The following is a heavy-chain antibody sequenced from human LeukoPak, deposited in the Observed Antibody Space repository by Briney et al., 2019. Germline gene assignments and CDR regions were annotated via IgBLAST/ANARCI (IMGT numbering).Heavy chain of an antibody. CDR2: ISYDGSNK. D-gene: IGHD3-10*01. V-gene: IGHV3-30*04. CDR1: GFTFSSYA. CDR3: ARDNVGSYYYGSGSYIH. J-gene: IGHJ4*02. Sequence: GGSLRLSCAASGFTFSSYAMHWVRQAPGKGLEWVAVISYDGSNKYYADSVKGRFTIPRDNSKNTLYLQMNSLRAEDTAVYYCARDNVGSYYYGSGSYIHWGQGTLVTVSS.